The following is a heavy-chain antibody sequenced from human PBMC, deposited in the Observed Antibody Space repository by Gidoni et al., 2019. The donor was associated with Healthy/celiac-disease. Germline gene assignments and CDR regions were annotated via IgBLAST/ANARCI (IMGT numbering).Heavy chain of an antibody. V-gene: IGHV3-30-3*01. D-gene: IGHD2-2*01. Sequence: QVQLVESGGGVVQPGRSLRLSCAASGFTFSSYAMHWVRQAPGKGLEWVAVISYDGSNKYYADSVKGRFTISRDNSKNTLYLQMNSLRAEDTAVYYCASQVYCSSTSCYQALDYWGQGTLVTVSS. CDR3: ASQVYCSSTSCYQALDY. CDR1: GFTFSSYA. CDR2: ISYDGSNK. J-gene: IGHJ4*02.